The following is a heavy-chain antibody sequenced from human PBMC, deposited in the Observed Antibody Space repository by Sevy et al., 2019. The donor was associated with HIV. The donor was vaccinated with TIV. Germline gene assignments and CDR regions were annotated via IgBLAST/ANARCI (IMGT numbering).Heavy chain of an antibody. Sequence: GGSLRLSCAASGFTFSSYSMNWVRQAPGKGLEWVSYISSSSSTIYYADSVKGRFTISRDKAKNSLYLQMNSLRDEETAVYYCARDSPPRSGYSGYDRPYYFDYWGQGTLVTVSS. J-gene: IGHJ4*02. D-gene: IGHD5-12*01. V-gene: IGHV3-48*02. CDR2: ISSSSSTI. CDR1: GFTFSSYS. CDR3: ARDSPPRSGYSGYDRPYYFDY.